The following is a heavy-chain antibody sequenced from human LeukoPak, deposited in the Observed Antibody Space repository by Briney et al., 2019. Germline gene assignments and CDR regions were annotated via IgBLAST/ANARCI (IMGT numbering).Heavy chain of an antibody. D-gene: IGHD6-13*01. J-gene: IGHJ5*02. CDR2: IYHSGST. V-gene: IGHV4-38-2*02. CDR1: GYSISSGYY. CDR3: ARRLTGIAAAGTDP. Sequence: SETLSLTCTVSGYSISSGYYWGWIRQPPGKGREWIGSIYHSGSTCYNPSLKSRVTISVDTSKNQFSLKLSSVTAADTAVYYCARRLTGIAAAGTDPWGQGTLVTVSS.